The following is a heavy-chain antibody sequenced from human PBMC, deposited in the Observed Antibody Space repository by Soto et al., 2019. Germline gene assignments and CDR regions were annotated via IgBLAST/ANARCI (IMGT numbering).Heavy chain of an antibody. J-gene: IGHJ6*02. V-gene: IGHV3-30*18. CDR1: GFTFSSYG. CDR3: AKGLMVYALYYYGMDV. CDR2: ISYDGSNK. D-gene: IGHD2-8*01. Sequence: QAGGSLRLSCAASGFTFSSYGMHWVRQAPGEGLEWVAVISYDGSNKYYADSVKGRFTISRDNSKNTLYLQMNSLRAEDTAVYYCAKGLMVYALYYYGMDVWGQGTTVTVSS.